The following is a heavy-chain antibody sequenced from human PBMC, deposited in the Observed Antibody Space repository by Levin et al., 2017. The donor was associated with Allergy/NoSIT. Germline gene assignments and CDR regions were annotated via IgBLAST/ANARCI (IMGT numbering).Heavy chain of an antibody. CDR2: ITGSGGST. Sequence: GGSLRLSCAASGFTFSSYAMSWVRQAPGKGLEWVSTITGSGGSTYYADSVKGRFTISRDNSKNTLYLQMNSLRAEDTAVYYCAAERTRYYYDSSAQIHYWGQGTLVTVSS. CDR1: GFTFSSYA. V-gene: IGHV3-23*01. J-gene: IGHJ4*02. D-gene: IGHD3-22*01. CDR3: AAERTRYYYDSSAQIHY.